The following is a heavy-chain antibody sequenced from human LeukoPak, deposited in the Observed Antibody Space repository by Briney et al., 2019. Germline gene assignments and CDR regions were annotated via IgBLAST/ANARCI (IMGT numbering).Heavy chain of an antibody. Sequence: PSETLSLTCTVSGGSFTTYYWSWILQPAGKGLEWIGRIYISGSTNYNPSLKSRVTMSVDTSKNQFSLKLSSVTAADTAVYYCARAVGGLVVGATTGWYSFDYWGQGTLVTVSS. J-gene: IGHJ4*02. D-gene: IGHD1-26*01. CDR3: ARAVGGLVVGATTGWYSFDY. V-gene: IGHV4-4*07. CDR2: IYISGST. CDR1: GGSFTTYY.